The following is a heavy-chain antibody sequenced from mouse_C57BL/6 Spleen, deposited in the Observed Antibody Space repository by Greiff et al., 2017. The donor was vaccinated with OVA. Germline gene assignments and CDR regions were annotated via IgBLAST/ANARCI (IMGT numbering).Heavy chain of an antibody. CDR2: IDPANGTT. J-gene: IGHJ2*01. D-gene: IGHD2-5*01. CDR1: GFNIKNTY. Sequence: VQLQQSVAELVRPGASVKLSCTASGFNIKNTYMHWVKQRPEQGLEWIGRIDPANGTTKYAPKFQGKATITADTSSNTAYLQLSSLTSEDAAVYYCASRIYYSNYYFDYWGQGTTLTVSS. V-gene: IGHV14-3*01. CDR3: ASRIYYSNYYFDY.